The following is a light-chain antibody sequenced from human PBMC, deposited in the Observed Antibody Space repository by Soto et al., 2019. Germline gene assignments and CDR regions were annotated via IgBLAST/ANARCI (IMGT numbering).Light chain of an antibody. V-gene: IGLV1-36*01. CDR2: YDD. Sequence: QSMLTQPPSVSEAPRQRVTISCSGSSSNIGNNAVNWYQQLPGKAPKLLIYYDDLLPSGVSDRFSGSKSGTSASLAISGLQSEDEADYYCAAWDDSLNAVVFGGGTQLTVL. J-gene: IGLJ2*01. CDR3: AAWDDSLNAVV. CDR1: SSNIGNNA.